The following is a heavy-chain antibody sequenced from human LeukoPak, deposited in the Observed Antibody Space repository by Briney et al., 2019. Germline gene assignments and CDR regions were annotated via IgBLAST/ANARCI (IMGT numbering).Heavy chain of an antibody. CDR1: GFTFSSYA. Sequence: GGSLRLSCAASGFTFSSYAMRWVRQAPGKGLEWVSVISYDGSNKYYADSVKGRFTISRDNSKNTLYLQMNSLRAEDTAVYYCARGYDSSGYYLPNWGQGTLVTVSS. CDR2: ISYDGSNK. D-gene: IGHD3-22*01. CDR3: ARGYDSSGYYLPN. J-gene: IGHJ4*02. V-gene: IGHV3-30-3*01.